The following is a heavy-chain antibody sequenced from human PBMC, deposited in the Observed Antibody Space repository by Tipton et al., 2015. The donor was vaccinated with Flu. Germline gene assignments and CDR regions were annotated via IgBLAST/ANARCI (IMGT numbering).Heavy chain of an antibody. Sequence: TLSLTCTVSGYFISSGYYWGWIRQPPGKGLESIGSIYHSGGTYYNPSLKSRVTISVDTSKNQFSLKLSSVTAADTAVYYCATRIHGSGSVNYWGQGTLVTVSS. CDR3: ATRIHGSGSVNY. CDR1: GYFISSGYY. V-gene: IGHV4-38-2*02. J-gene: IGHJ4*02. D-gene: IGHD3-10*01. CDR2: IYHSGGT.